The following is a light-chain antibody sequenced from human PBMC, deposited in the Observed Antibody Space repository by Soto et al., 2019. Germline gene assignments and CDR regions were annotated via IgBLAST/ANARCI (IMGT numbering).Light chain of an antibody. CDR1: QGISKY. J-gene: IGKJ1*01. Sequence: DIQMTQSPSSLSASIGDRVTITCRASQGISKYLAWYQQKPGKVPKLLIYAASTLQSGVPSRFSSSGSGKKFNLLISSLQPEDVATYYCQKYNTVPWTFGQGTKVEIK. CDR2: AAS. V-gene: IGKV1-27*01. CDR3: QKYNTVPWT.